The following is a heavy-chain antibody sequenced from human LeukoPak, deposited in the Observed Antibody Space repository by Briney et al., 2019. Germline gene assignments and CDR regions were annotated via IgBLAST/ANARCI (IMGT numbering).Heavy chain of an antibody. Sequence: GGSLRLSCAASGFTFSSYWMHWVRHAPGKGLVWVSRISGDGTSTSYADSVKGRFTISRDNAKNTLFLQMNSLRAEDTAVYFCVRGFDLWGQGTMVIVSS. J-gene: IGHJ3*01. CDR3: VRGFDL. CDR2: ISGDGTST. CDR1: GFTFSSYW. V-gene: IGHV3-74*01. D-gene: IGHD3-16*01.